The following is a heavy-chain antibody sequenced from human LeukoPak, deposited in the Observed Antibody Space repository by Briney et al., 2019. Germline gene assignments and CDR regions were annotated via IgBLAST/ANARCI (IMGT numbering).Heavy chain of an antibody. CDR2: INPSGGST. V-gene: IGHV1-46*01. J-gene: IGHJ4*02. CDR3: ARATASTGPGLYYFDY. Sequence: GASVKVSCKASGYTFTSYYMHWVRQAPGQGLEWMGIINPSGGSTSYAQKFQGRVTMTRDTSTSTVYMELSSLRSEDTAVYYCARATASTGPGLYYFDYWGQGTLVTVSS. D-gene: IGHD3-9*01. CDR1: GYTFTSYY.